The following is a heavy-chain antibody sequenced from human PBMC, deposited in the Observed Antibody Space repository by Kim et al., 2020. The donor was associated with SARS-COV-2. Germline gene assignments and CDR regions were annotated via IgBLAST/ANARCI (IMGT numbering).Heavy chain of an antibody. Sequence: GGSLRLSCAASGFTFSSYAMHWVRQAPGKGLEWVAVISYDGSNKYYADSVKGRFTISRDNSKHTLYLQMNSLRAEDTAVYYCARDTYYDYVWGSYRWGRKGSDYWGQGTLVTVSS. J-gene: IGHJ4*02. V-gene: IGHV3-30*04. CDR2: ISYDGSNK. CDR3: ARDTYYDYVWGSYRWGRKGSDY. D-gene: IGHD3-16*02. CDR1: GFTFSSYA.